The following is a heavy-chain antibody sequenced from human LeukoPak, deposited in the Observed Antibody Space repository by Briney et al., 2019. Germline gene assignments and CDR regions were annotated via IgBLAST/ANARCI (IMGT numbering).Heavy chain of an antibody. D-gene: IGHD5-24*01. CDR2: INPNSGGT. Sequence: ASVKVSCKASGYTFTGYYMHWVRQAPGQGLEWMGWINPNSGGTNYAQKFQGRVTMTRDTSISTAYMELSRLRSDDTAAYYCARESYNPYGMDVWGQGTTVTVSS. CDR3: ARESYNPYGMDV. V-gene: IGHV1-2*02. J-gene: IGHJ6*02. CDR1: GYTFTGYY.